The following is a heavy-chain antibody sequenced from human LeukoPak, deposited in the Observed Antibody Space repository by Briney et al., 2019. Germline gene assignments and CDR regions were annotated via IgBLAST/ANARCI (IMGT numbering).Heavy chain of an antibody. CDR1: GFTFSSYA. CDR2: ISGSGGST. D-gene: IGHD2-15*01. V-gene: IGHV3-23*01. Sequence: QPGGSLRLSCAASGFTFSSYAMSWVRQAPGKGLEWVSAISGSGGSTYYADSVKGRFTISRDNSKNTLYLQMNSLRAEDTAVYYYAKLGRVVVAASSEIDYWGQGTLVTVSS. CDR3: AKLGRVVVAASSEIDY. J-gene: IGHJ4*02.